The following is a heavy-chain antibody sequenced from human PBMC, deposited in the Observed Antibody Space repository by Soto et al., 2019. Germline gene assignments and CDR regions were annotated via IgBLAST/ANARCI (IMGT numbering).Heavy chain of an antibody. V-gene: IGHV1-2*02. CDR3: ARAGVGAAAGPYYYYGMDV. Sequence: ASVKVSCKASGYTFTGYYMHWVRQAPGQGLEWMGWINPNSGGTNYAQKFQGRVTMTRDTSISTAYMELSRLRSDDTAVYYCARAGVGAAAGPYYYYGMDVWGQGTTVTVSS. CDR2: INPNSGGT. CDR1: GYTFTGYY. D-gene: IGHD6-13*01. J-gene: IGHJ6*02.